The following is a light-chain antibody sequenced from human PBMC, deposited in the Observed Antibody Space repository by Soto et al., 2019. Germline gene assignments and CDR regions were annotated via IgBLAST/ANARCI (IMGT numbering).Light chain of an antibody. CDR1: SSDVGSYNL. Sequence: SVLTQPSPLAWSPGPSITPSLTGNSSDVGSYNLVSWYQQHPGKAPKLMIYEVSKRPSGVSNRFSGSKSGNTASLTISGLQAEDEADYYCCSYAGSSTLYVFGTGTKVTVL. V-gene: IGLV2-23*02. J-gene: IGLJ1*01. CDR2: EVS. CDR3: CSYAGSSTLYV.